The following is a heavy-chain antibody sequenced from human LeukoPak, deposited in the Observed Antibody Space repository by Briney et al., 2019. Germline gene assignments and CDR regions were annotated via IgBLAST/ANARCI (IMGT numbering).Heavy chain of an antibody. D-gene: IGHD5-12*01. CDR2: IYPKTGGT. Sequence: ASXXGSCKASGYTFTGHYMHWVRQAPGQGLEWMGWIYPKTGGTNYAQKFQTRVTITRDTSITTAFMELNILKSDDTAVYYCVRDGYSGGAFDIWGQGTMVTVSS. J-gene: IGHJ3*02. CDR1: GYTFTGHY. V-gene: IGHV1-2*02. CDR3: VRDGYSGGAFDI.